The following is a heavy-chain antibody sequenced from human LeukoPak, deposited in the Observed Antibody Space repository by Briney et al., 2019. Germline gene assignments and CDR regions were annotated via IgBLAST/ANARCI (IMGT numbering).Heavy chain of an antibody. Sequence: AGGSLRLSCAASGFTVSGNYMSWVRQAPGKGLEWVSVIYSGGSTYYADSVKGRFTISRDNSKNTLYLQMNSLRAEDTAVYYCARDLGSSSGTVEDWGQGTLVTVSS. CDR3: ARDLGSSSGTVED. V-gene: IGHV3-53*01. CDR1: GFTVSGNY. J-gene: IGHJ4*02. D-gene: IGHD6-6*01. CDR2: IYSGGST.